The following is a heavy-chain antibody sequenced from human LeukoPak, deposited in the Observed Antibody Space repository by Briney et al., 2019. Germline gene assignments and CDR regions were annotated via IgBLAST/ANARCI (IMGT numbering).Heavy chain of an antibody. V-gene: IGHV3-48*03. Sequence: GGSLRLSCAASGFTFSSYEMNWVRQAPGKGLEWVSYISSSGSTIYYADSVKGRFTISRDNAKNSLYLQMTSLRAEDTAVYYCARDGCSGGSCWFDYWGQGTLVTVSS. CDR3: ARDGCSGGSCWFDY. J-gene: IGHJ4*02. CDR1: GFTFSSYE. D-gene: IGHD2-15*01. CDR2: ISSSGSTI.